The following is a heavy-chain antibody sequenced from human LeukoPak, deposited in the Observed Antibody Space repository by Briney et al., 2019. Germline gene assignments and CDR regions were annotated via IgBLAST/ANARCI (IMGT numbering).Heavy chain of an antibody. D-gene: IGHD3-16*01. CDR3: AKDDAWGRYKD. V-gene: IGHV3-23*01. J-gene: IGHJ1*01. CDR1: GFTFSSHG. Sequence: GGSLRLSCAASGFTFSSHGMNWVRQAPGKGLEWVSGISPSGGITYCTDSVRGRFTISRDNSKNTVSLQMNSLRGEDTAVYYCAKDDAWGRYKDWGQGTLVSVSS. CDR2: ISPSGGIT.